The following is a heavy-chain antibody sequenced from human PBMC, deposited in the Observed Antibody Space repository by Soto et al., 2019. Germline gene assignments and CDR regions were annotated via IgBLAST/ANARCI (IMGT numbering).Heavy chain of an antibody. D-gene: IGHD4-17*01. CDR2: INHSGST. CDR1: GGSFSGYY. V-gene: IGHV4-34*01. CDR3: ARGTTVTTTTLEY. Sequence: PSETLSLTCAVYGGSFSGYYWSWIRQPPGKGLEWIGEINHSGSTNYNPSLKSRVTISVDTSKNQFSLKLSSVTAADTAVYYCARGTTVTTTTLEYWGQGTLVTVSS. J-gene: IGHJ4*02.